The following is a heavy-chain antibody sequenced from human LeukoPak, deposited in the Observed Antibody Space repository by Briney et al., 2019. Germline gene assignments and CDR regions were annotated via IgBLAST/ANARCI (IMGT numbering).Heavy chain of an antibody. J-gene: IGHJ3*02. CDR2: IYYTGST. CDR3: ARVENYYYDSSGYAFDI. D-gene: IGHD3-22*01. CDR1: GGSISSYY. Sequence: SETLSLTCTVSGGSISSYYWSWIRQPPGKGLEWIGYIYYTGSTNYNPSLKSRVTISVDTSKNQFSLKLNSVTAADSAVYYCARVENYYYDSSGYAFDIWGQETMVTVSS. V-gene: IGHV4-59*01.